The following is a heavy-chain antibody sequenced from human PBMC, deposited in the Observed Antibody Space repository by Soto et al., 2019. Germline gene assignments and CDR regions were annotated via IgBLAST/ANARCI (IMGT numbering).Heavy chain of an antibody. CDR3: ARQGATGRTLDY. J-gene: IGHJ4*02. Sequence: SETLSLTCSVSGGSISATRRYWGWIRQPPGKGLEWIGNIYYGGSTYYNPSLKSRVTISVDTSKNQFSLVLSSVTAADTAVYYCARQGATGRTLDYWGQGTLVTVS. CDR1: GGSISATRRY. CDR2: IYYGGST. D-gene: IGHD1-26*01. V-gene: IGHV4-39*01.